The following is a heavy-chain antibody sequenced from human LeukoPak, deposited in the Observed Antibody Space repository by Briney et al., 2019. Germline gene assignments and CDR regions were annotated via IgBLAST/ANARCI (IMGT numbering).Heavy chain of an antibody. CDR2: ISSNGGST. D-gene: IGHD5-12*01. V-gene: IGHV3-64*01. CDR3: ARSNSGYDPFDY. CDR1: GFTFSSYA. J-gene: IGHJ4*02. Sequence: GGSLRLSCAASGFTFSSYAMHWVRQAPGKGLEYVSAISSNGGSTYYANSVKGRFTISRDNSKNTLYLQMGSLRAEDMAVYYCARSNSGYDPFDYWGQGTLVTVSS.